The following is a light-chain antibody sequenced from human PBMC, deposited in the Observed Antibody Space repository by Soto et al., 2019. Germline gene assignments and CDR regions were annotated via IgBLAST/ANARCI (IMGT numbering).Light chain of an antibody. V-gene: IGKV1-6*01. CDR2: AAS. J-gene: IGKJ1*01. CDR3: LQDYNYPWT. Sequence: AIPMTQSPSSLSASVGDRVTITCRASQDIRNDLGWYQQKPGKAPNFLIYAASSLQSGVPSRFSGSGSGTDFTLTINSLQPEDFATYYCLQDYNYPWTFGQGTRVEVK. CDR1: QDIRND.